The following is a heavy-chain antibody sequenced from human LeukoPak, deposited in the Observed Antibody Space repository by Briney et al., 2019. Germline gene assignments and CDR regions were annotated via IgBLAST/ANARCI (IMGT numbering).Heavy chain of an antibody. D-gene: IGHD6-19*01. CDR2: ISGSGGST. CDR3: ARELSSGWYYIDY. J-gene: IGHJ4*02. CDR1: GFTFSSYA. V-gene: IGHV3-23*01. Sequence: GGSLRLSCAASGFTFSSYAMSWVRQAPGKGLEWVSAISGSGGSTYYADSVKGRFTISRDNSKNTLYLQMNSLRAEDTAVYNCARELSSGWYYIDYWGQGTLVTVSS.